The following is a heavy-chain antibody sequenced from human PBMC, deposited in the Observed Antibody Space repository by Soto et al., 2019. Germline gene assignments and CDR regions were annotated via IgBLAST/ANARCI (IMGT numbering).Heavy chain of an antibody. CDR1: GYTFSAYS. CDR3: AREASAVISLDY. J-gene: IGHJ4*01. V-gene: IGHV1-2*02. D-gene: IGHD3-16*02. Sequence: ASVKVSCKASGYTFSAYSMHWVRQAPGQGLGWVGWFNPNSGDTIYAQKFQGRVTLTRDTSISTAYMELYGLRVDDTAVYFCAREASAVISLDYWGHGTLVTVSS. CDR2: FNPNSGDT.